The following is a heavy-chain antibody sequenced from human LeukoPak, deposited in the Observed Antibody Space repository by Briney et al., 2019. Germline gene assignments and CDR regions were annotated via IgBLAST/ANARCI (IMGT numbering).Heavy chain of an antibody. CDR1: GGSISSSSYY. CDR2: IYYSGST. Sequence: SETLSLTCTVSGGSISSSSYYWGWIRQPPGRGLEWIGSIYYSGSTYYNPSLKSRVTISVDTSKNQFSLKLSSVTAADTAVYYCARLAISDILTGYGFDYWGQGTLVTVSS. CDR3: ARLAISDILTGYGFDY. J-gene: IGHJ4*02. D-gene: IGHD3-9*01. V-gene: IGHV4-39*01.